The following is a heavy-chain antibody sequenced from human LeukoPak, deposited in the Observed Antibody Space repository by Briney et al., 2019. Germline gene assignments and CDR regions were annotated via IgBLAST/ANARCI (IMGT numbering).Heavy chain of an antibody. J-gene: IGHJ4*02. CDR1: GYTFTSYG. CDR2: IIPILGIA. Sequence: ASVKVSCKASGYTFTSYGISWVRQAPGQGLEWMGRIIPILGIANYAQKFQGRVTITADKSTSTAYMELSSLRSEDTAVYYCAREPVDTAMGIFDYWGQGTLVTVSS. D-gene: IGHD5-18*01. V-gene: IGHV1-69*04. CDR3: AREPVDTAMGIFDY.